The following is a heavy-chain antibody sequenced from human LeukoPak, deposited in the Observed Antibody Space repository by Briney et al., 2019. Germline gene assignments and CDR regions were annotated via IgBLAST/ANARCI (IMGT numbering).Heavy chain of an antibody. Sequence: GRSLRLSCAASGFTFNRYTMLWVRQAPGKGPERLAVISYDGDITHYADSVKDRFTISRDNSKNTLFLQLNSLRGDDTAVYYCARDSTYFYDGGSSGPHYFDYWGQGTLVTVSS. D-gene: IGHD3-16*01. CDR3: ARDSTYFYDGGSSGPHYFDY. CDR1: GFTFNRYT. CDR2: ISYDGDIT. V-gene: IGHV3-30*01. J-gene: IGHJ4*02.